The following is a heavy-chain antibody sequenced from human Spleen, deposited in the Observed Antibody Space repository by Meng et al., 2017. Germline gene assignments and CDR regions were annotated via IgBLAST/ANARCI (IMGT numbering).Heavy chain of an antibody. J-gene: IGHJ4*02. Sequence: QVQLVQSGAEVKKPGASVKVSRKASGYTFTGYYMHWVRQAPGQGLEWMGITNPSGGSTSYAQKFQGRVTMTRDTSTSTVYMELSSLRSEDTAVYYCARDGEWELLGSWGQGTLVTVSS. D-gene: IGHD1-26*01. CDR2: TNPSGGST. CDR3: ARDGEWELLGS. CDR1: GYTFTGYY. V-gene: IGHV1-46*01.